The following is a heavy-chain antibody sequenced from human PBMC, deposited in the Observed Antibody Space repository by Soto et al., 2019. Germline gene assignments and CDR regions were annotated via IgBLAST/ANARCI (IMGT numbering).Heavy chain of an antibody. D-gene: IGHD3-3*01. V-gene: IGHV4-39*01. CDR1: GGSISSSSYY. CDR2: IYYSGST. CDR3: AGFWSGYYTGYYYYYGMDV. Sequence: SETLSLTCTVSGGSISSSSYYWGWIRQPPGKGLEWIGSIYYSGSTYYNPSLKSRVTISVDTSKNQFSLKLSSVTAADTAVYYCAGFWSGYYTGYYYYYGMDVWGQGTTVTVSS. J-gene: IGHJ6*02.